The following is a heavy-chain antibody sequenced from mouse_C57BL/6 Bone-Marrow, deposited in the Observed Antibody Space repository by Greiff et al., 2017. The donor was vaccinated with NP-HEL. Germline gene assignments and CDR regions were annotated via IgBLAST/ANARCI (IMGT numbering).Heavy chain of an antibody. V-gene: IGHV1-39*01. CDR2: INPNYGTT. J-gene: IGHJ3*01. Sequence: EVKLVESGPELVKPGASVKISCKASGYSFTDYNMNWVKQSNGKSLEWIGVINPNYGTTSYNQKFKGKATLTVDQSSSTAYMQLNSLTSEDSAVYYCASPSTMVTTDGGDGFAYWGQGTLVTVSA. CDR3: ASPSTMVTTDGGDGFAY. CDR1: GYSFTDYN. D-gene: IGHD2-2*01.